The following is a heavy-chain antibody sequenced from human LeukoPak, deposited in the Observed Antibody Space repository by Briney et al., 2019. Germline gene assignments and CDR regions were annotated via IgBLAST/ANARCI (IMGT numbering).Heavy chain of an antibody. CDR2: IRGDGITT. Sequence: PGGSLRLSCVASGFTFRSHGMNWVRQAPGKGLEWVSGIRGDGITTYYADSVRGRFTISRDNSKNTLYLQMNSLRAEDAAVYYCARDGPGAWGFFDSWGQGTLVTVSS. V-gene: IGHV3-23*01. J-gene: IGHJ4*02. D-gene: IGHD7-27*01. CDR3: ARDGPGAWGFFDS. CDR1: GFTFRSHG.